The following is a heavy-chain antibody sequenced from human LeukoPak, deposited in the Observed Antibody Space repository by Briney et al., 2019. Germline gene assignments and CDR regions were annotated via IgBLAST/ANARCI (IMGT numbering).Heavy chain of an antibody. CDR2: IYHSGST. CDR1: GYSISSGYY. Sequence: SETLSLTCAVSGYSISSGYYWGWLRQPPGKGLEWIGSIYHSGSTYYNPSLKSRVTISVDTSKNQFSLKLSSVTAADTAVYYCARVYRRGTRLPYYYDSSGPGGNAFDIWGQGTMVTVSS. J-gene: IGHJ3*02. D-gene: IGHD3-22*01. CDR3: ARVYRRGTRLPYYYDSSGPGGNAFDI. V-gene: IGHV4-38-2*01.